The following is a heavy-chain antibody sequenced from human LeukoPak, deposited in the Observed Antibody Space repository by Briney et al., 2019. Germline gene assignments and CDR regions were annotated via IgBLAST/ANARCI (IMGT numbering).Heavy chain of an antibody. Sequence: SETLSLTCTVSGGSISSGDYFWSWIRQPPGKGLEWIGSIYYSGSASYNPSLKSRLAISVDTSRNQFSLKLSSVTAADTAVYYCARMTTTTSYYYMDVWGKGTTVTVSS. CDR2: IYYSGSA. V-gene: IGHV4-30-4*02. CDR3: ARMTTTTSYYYMDV. J-gene: IGHJ6*03. D-gene: IGHD4-11*01. CDR1: GGSISSGDYF.